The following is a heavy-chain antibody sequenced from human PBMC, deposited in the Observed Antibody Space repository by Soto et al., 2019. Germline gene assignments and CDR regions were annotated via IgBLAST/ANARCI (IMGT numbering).Heavy chain of an antibody. D-gene: IGHD6-19*01. CDR2: SSPRGDTI. CDR1: GFTFSVYG. J-gene: IGHJ4*02. V-gene: IGHV3-48*02. CDR3: AKGPHTNVGWPYYFES. Sequence: GGSLRLSCAASGFTFSVYGMHWVRQAPGKGLEWISYSSPRGDTIYYADSVEGRFTISRDNARNSLSLHMSSLRDEDSALYYCAKGPHTNVGWPYYFESWGQGVTVTVYS.